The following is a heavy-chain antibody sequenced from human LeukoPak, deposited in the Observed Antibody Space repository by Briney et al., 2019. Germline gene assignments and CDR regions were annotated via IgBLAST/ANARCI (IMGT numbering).Heavy chain of an antibody. J-gene: IGHJ4*02. D-gene: IGHD2/OR15-2a*01. V-gene: IGHV3-23*01. CDR3: ARGPPCREYCSLEFYFDY. CDR2: ISGSGGST. CDR1: GFTFSSYA. Sequence: GGSLRLSCAASGFTFSSYAMSWVRQAPGKGLEWVSAISGSGGSTYYADSVKGRFTISRDNAKNSLYLQMDSLRAEDTAVYYCARGPPCREYCSLEFYFDYWGQGTLVTVSS.